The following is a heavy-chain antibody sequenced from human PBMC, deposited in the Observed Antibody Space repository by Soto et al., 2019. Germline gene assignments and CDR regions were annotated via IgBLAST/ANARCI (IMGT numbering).Heavy chain of an antibody. D-gene: IGHD3-3*01. V-gene: IGHV4-31*03. J-gene: IGHJ5*02. Sequence: SETLSLTCTVSGGSISSGGYYWSWIRQHPGKGLEWIGYIYYSGSTYYNPSLKSRVTISVDTSKNQFSLKLSSVTAADTAVYYCARAARITIFGVVLRQQGWFDPWGQGTLVTVSS. CDR1: GGSISSGGYY. CDR2: IYYSGST. CDR3: ARAARITIFGVVLRQQGWFDP.